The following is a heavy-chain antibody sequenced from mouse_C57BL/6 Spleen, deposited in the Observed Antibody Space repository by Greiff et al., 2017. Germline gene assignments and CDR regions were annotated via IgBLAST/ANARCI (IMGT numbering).Heavy chain of an antibody. J-gene: IGHJ2*01. D-gene: IGHD1-1*01. CDR1: GYSFTDYN. CDR2: INPNYGTT. V-gene: IGHV1-39*01. Sequence: EVQLQQPGAELVRPGSSVKLSCKASGYSFTDYNMNWVKQSNGKSLEWIGVINPNYGTTSYNQKFKGKATLTVDQSSSTAYMQLNSLTSEDSAVYYCARSTYGSSPDYWGQGTTLTVSS. CDR3: ARSTYGSSPDY.